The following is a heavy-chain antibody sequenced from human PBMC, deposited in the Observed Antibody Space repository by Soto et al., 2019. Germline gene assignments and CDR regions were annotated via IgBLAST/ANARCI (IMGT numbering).Heavy chain of an antibody. CDR1: GYLISSGFN. D-gene: IGHD1-1*01. CDR3: ARESRSELGTVEY. J-gene: IGHJ4*02. V-gene: IGHV4-4*07. Sequence: SETLSLTCAVSGYLISSGFNWGWIRQPAGKGLECLGRIYASGTTTYNPSLRSRVTMSVDTSKNQFSLNLNSVTAADTAVYYCARESRSELGTVEYWGQGTLVTVSS. CDR2: IYASGTT.